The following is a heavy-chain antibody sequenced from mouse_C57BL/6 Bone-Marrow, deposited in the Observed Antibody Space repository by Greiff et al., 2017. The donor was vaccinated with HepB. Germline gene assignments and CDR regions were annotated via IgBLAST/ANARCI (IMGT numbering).Heavy chain of an antibody. Sequence: QVQLQQSGAELVRPGTSVKVSCKASGYAFTNYLIEWVKQRPGQGLAWIGVINPGSGGTNYNEKFKGKATLTADKSSSTAYMHLSSLTSEDSAVYFCARGAAWCAYWGQGTLVTVSA. V-gene: IGHV1-54*01. J-gene: IGHJ3*01. CDR2: INPGSGGT. CDR3: ARGAAWCAY. CDR1: GYAFTNYL. D-gene: IGHD3-3*01.